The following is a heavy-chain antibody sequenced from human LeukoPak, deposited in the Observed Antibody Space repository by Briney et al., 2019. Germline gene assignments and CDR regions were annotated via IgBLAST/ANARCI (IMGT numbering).Heavy chain of an antibody. Sequence: SETLSLTCAVYGGSFSGYYWSWIRQPPGKGLEWIGEINHSGSTNYNPSLKSRVTISVDTSKNQFSLKLSSVTAADTAVYYCAHIVVVPAAMFGAFDIWGQGTMVTVSS. J-gene: IGHJ3*02. D-gene: IGHD2-2*01. CDR3: AHIVVVPAAMFGAFDI. CDR1: GGSFSGYY. CDR2: INHSGST. V-gene: IGHV4-34*01.